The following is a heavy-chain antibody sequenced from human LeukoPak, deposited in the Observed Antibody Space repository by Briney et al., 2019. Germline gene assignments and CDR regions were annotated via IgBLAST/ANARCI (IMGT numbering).Heavy chain of an antibody. D-gene: IGHD1-14*01. Sequence: SETLSLTCPVSGGSISSYYWSWIRQPPGKGLEWIGYIYYSGSTNYNPSLKSRVTISVDTSKNQFSLKLSSVTAADTAVYYCARAVFQTEGWAFDIWGQGTMVTVSS. CDR2: IYYSGST. V-gene: IGHV4-59*01. CDR3: ARAVFQTEGWAFDI. CDR1: GGSISSYY. J-gene: IGHJ3*02.